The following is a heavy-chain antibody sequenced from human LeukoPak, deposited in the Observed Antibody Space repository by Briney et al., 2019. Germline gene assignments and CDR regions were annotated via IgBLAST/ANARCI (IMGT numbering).Heavy chain of an antibody. V-gene: IGHV4-31*03. J-gene: IGHJ4*02. CDR3: VRGRVGIVATMPFDY. CDR1: GGSISSGGYY. D-gene: IGHD5-12*01. Sequence: SETLSLTCTVSGGSISSGGYYWSWIRQHPGKGLEWIVYIYYSGSTYYNPSLKSRVTISVDTSKNQFSLKLSSVTAADTAVYYCVRGRVGIVATMPFDYWGQGTLVTVSS. CDR2: IYYSGST.